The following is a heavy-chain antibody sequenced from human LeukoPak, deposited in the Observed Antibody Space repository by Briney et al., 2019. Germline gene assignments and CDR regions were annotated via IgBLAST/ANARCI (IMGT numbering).Heavy chain of an antibody. J-gene: IGHJ3*02. V-gene: IGHV4-59*08. CDR1: GGSISSYY. CDR3: ARHSPLRYYDSSGYDAFDI. Sequence: SETLSLTCTVSGGSISSYYWSWIRQPPGTGLEWIGYIFYSGSTSYNPSLKSRVTISVDTSKNQFSLKLSSVTAADTAVYYCARHSPLRYYDSSGYDAFDIWGQGTMVTASS. D-gene: IGHD3-22*01. CDR2: IFYSGST.